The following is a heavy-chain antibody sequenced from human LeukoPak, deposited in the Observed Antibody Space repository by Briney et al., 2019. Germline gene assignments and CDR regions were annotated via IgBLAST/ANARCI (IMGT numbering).Heavy chain of an antibody. CDR3: ARSLSFGSLDF. Sequence: PLGSPRLSCAASRFILCTHGMHWVPPAPRKGLEWVAGMWYDGGRADSADSVRGGFTISRHMSKNTLNLQTNSLRVEDTAMFYCARSLSFGSLDFRGQGTLVTVSS. V-gene: IGHV3-33*01. D-gene: IGHD1-26*01. J-gene: IGHJ4*02. CDR2: MWYDGGRA. CDR1: RFILCTHG.